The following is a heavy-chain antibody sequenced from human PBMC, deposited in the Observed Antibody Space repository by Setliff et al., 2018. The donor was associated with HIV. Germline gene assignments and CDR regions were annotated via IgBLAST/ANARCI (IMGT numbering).Heavy chain of an antibody. D-gene: IGHD6-13*01. J-gene: IGHJ5*02. V-gene: IGHV3-23*01. CDR2: ISGSGGST. CDR1: GFTFSRYA. Sequence: GGSLRLSCAASGFTFSRYAMSWVRQAPGKGLEWVSSISGSGGSTYYAESVKGRFTISRDNSKNTLYLQMTSLRPEDTAVYYCAKTDSSSWLNPYNWFDPWGQGTLVTVSS. CDR3: AKTDSSSWLNPYNWFDP.